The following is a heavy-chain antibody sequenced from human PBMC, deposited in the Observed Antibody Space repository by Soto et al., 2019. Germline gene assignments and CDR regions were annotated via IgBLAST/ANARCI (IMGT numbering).Heavy chain of an antibody. CDR1: GFTFSSYG. Sequence: QVQLVESGGGVVQPGRSLRLSCAASGFTFSSYGMHWVRQAPGKGLEWVAVISYDGSNKYYADSVRGRFTISRDNSKNTLYLQMNSLRADDTAVYYCASVIRVWSSGSDYWGQGTLVTVSS. J-gene: IGHJ4*02. CDR3: ASVIRVWSSGSDY. D-gene: IGHD1-26*01. CDR2: ISYDGSNK. V-gene: IGHV3-30*03.